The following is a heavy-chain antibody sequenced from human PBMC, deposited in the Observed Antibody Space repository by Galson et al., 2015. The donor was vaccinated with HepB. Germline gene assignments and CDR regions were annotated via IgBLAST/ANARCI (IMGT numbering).Heavy chain of an antibody. CDR1: HGSINNYY. J-gene: IGHJ4*02. CDR2: IRYTGDT. CDR3: ARHPGRGSVGYAFDL. Sequence: TLSLTCSVSHGSINNYYWSWIRQSPGNRPEWIGYIRYTGDTTYNPSLGYRVGMSVDASINQVSLWLTSVTAADTAIYYCARHPGRGSVGYAFDLWGQGTLVTVSA. D-gene: IGHD5-12*01. V-gene: IGHV4-59*08.